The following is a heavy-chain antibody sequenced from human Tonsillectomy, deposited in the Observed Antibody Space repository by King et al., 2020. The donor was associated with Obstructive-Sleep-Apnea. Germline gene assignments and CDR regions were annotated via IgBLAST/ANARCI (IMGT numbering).Heavy chain of an antibody. V-gene: IGHV3-23*04. CDR1: GFTFSSYA. D-gene: IGHD6-19*01. J-gene: IGHJ4*02. CDR3: AKDRQWGIFDY. CDR2: ISGSGIST. Sequence: VQLVESGGGLVKPGGSLRLSCAASGFTFSSYAMSWVRQAPGKGLEWVSAISGSGISTYYADSVKGRFTISRDNSKNTLSLQMNSLRVEDTAVYYCAKDRQWGIFDYWGQGTLVTVSS.